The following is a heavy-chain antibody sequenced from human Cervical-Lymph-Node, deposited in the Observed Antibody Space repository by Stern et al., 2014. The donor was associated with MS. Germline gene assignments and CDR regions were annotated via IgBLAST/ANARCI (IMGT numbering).Heavy chain of an antibody. V-gene: IGHV1-8*01. D-gene: IGHD5-18*01. CDR2: MNPTNANT. CDR1: GYTFINYD. CDR3: VRGGFSYGYGLDA. Sequence: VPLVQSGSQVRKPGASVKVSCQASGYTFINYDIFWVRQATGQGLEWMGWMNPTNANTGHAQKFHGRTPMTRNTSISTAYMELSSLRSDDTAVYYCVRGGFSYGYGLDAWGQGTAVIVSS. J-gene: IGHJ6*02.